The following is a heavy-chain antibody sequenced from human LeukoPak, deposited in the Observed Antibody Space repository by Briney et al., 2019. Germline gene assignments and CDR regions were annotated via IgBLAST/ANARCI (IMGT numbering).Heavy chain of an antibody. V-gene: IGHV4-39*01. Sequence: SETLSLTCTVSGGSISTSYYYWGWIRQPPGKGLEWIGNIHNSESTYYNPSLKSRVTISVDTSKNQFSLKLSSVTAADTAVYYCARQVTFGYAYAYYFDYWGQGSLVTVSS. CDR3: ARQVTFGYAYAYYFDY. J-gene: IGHJ4*02. CDR1: GGSISTSYYY. CDR2: IHNSEST. D-gene: IGHD5-18*01.